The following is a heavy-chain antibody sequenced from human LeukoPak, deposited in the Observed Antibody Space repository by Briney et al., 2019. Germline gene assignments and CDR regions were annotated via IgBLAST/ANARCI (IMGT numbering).Heavy chain of an antibody. Sequence: SETLSLTCAVYGGSFSGYSWNWIRQPPVKGLEWIGEINHSGGTNYDPSLKSRVTISVDTSKKQFSLKLSSVTAADTAVYYCARGVDYYGVWGQGTLVTVSS. CDR2: INHSGGT. J-gene: IGHJ4*02. D-gene: IGHD3-10*01. V-gene: IGHV4-34*01. CDR3: ARGVDYYGV. CDR1: GGSFSGYS.